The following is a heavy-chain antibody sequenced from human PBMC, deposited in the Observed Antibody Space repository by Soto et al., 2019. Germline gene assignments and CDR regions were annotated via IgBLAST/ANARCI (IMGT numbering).Heavy chain of an antibody. Sequence: PGGSLRLSCAASGFTFSNAWMNWVRQAPGKGLEWVGRIKSKTDGGTTDYAAPVKGRFTISRDDSKNTLYLQMNSLKTEDTAVYYCTTLTIAVAGRSLAYWGQGTLVTVSS. CDR1: GFTFSNAW. CDR3: TTLTIAVAGRSLAY. CDR2: IKSKTDGGTT. D-gene: IGHD6-19*01. V-gene: IGHV3-15*07. J-gene: IGHJ4*02.